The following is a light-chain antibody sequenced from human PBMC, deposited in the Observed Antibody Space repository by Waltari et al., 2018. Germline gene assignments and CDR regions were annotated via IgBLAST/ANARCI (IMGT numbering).Light chain of an antibody. V-gene: IGKV3-20*01. CDR3: QQYGTSPVT. J-gene: IGKJ4*01. CDR1: QSLNRKF. Sequence: EIVLTQSPGTLSLSPGETTTLSCRASQSLNRKFLAWYQQRPAQTPRLLIYGASTRAIGTPDRFRGSGSGIDFTLTISRLQPDDFAVYYCQQYGTSPVTFGGGTKVEIK. CDR2: GAS.